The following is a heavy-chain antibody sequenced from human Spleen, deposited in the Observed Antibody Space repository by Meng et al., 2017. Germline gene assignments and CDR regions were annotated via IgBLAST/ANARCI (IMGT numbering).Heavy chain of an antibody. V-gene: IGHV4-31*03. CDR3: ARDHSTLYCSNARCSQRVYNYYAMDV. D-gene: IGHD2-2*01. CDR1: GASISSGGYY. CDR2: IYDSGST. J-gene: IGHJ6*02. Sequence: SETLSLTCTVSGASISSGGYYWSWIRQHPGKGLEWIASIYDSGSTFYNPSLTSRVTISVDRSKKYFSLRLNSVTAADTAVYYCARDHSTLYCSNARCSQRVYNYYAMDVWGQGTTVTVSS.